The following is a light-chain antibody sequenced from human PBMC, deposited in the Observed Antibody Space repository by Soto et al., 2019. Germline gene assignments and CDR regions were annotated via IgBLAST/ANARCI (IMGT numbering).Light chain of an antibody. CDR3: SSYTSGSTPVV. V-gene: IGLV2-14*01. J-gene: IGLJ1*01. CDR1: SSDVGGFNY. Sequence: QSVLTQPASVSGSPGQSITISCTGTSSDVGGFNYVSWCQQLPGKAPKVIIYEVYKRPSGVSNRFSGSKSGNTASLTISGLQADDEADYFCSSYTSGSTPVVFGTGTKLTVL. CDR2: EVY.